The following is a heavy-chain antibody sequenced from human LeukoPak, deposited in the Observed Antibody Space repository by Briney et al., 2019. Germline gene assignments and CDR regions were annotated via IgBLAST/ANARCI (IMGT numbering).Heavy chain of an antibody. J-gene: IGHJ3*02. V-gene: IGHV3-30*03. CDR1: GFTFSSYG. CDR3: ASARIVGADAFDI. Sequence: GGSLRLSCAASGFTFSSYGMYWVRQAPGKGLEWVAVISYDGSNKYYADSVKGRFTISRDNAKNSLYLQMNSLRAEDTAVYYCASARIVGADAFDIWGQGTMVTVSS. D-gene: IGHD1-26*01. CDR2: ISYDGSNK.